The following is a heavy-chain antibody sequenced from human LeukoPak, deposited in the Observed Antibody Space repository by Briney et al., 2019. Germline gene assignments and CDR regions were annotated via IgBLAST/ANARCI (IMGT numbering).Heavy chain of an antibody. CDR3: ARGTPRWNPYSSSWSGWFDP. CDR1: GYSVSSGYY. D-gene: IGHD6-13*01. J-gene: IGHJ5*02. V-gene: IGHV4-38-2*02. CDR2: IDDSGST. Sequence: SETLSLTCTVAGYSVSSGYYGCWIRQPPGKGLECIVIIDDSGSTYYNPCLKSRATISVDTCKNQFSLNLSSVPGAETSVYYCARGTPRWNPYSSSWSGWFDPWGQGTLVTVSS.